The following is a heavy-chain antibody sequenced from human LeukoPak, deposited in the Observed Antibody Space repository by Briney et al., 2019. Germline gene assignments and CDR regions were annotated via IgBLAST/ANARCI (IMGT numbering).Heavy chain of an antibody. Sequence: ASVKVSCTASGYTFTSYYMHWVRQAPGQGLEWMGIINPSGGSTSYAQKFQGRVTMTRDTSTSTVYMELSSLRSEDTAVYYCARATVVTHDAFDIWGQGTMVTVSS. D-gene: IGHD4-23*01. CDR3: ARATVVTHDAFDI. CDR1: GYTFTSYY. J-gene: IGHJ3*02. V-gene: IGHV1-46*01. CDR2: INPSGGST.